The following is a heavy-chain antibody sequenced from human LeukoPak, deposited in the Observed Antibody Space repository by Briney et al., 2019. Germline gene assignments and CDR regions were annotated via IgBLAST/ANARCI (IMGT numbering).Heavy chain of an antibody. CDR3: ATTKQARRYFDY. CDR1: GFTFSNNP. J-gene: IGHJ4*02. V-gene: IGHV3-23*01. D-gene: IGHD1-1*01. CDR2: ISGSGVNT. Sequence: GGSLRLSCVGSGFTFSNNPLSWVRQAPGKGLEWVSAISGSGVNTYYADSVRGRFTISRDNSKNTLFLQMNTLRADDTAVYYCATTKQARRYFDYWGQGTLVTVSS.